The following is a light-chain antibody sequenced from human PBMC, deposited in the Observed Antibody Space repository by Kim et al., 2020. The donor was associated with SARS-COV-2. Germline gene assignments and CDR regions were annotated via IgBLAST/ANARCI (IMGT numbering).Light chain of an antibody. CDR1: HSNIGTNY. Sequence: GQTVTISCSGTHSNIGTNYVYWYQQLPGTAPKLLISRNSQRPSGVPDRFSGSRSDTAASLAISGLRSDDEGDYYCAAWDDSLSGWVFGRGTQLTVL. J-gene: IGLJ3*02. V-gene: IGLV1-47*01. CDR3: AAWDDSLSGWV. CDR2: RNS.